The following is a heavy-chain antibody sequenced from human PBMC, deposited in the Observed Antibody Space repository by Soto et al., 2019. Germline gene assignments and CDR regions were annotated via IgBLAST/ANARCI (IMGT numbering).Heavy chain of an antibody. J-gene: IGHJ4*02. V-gene: IGHV6-1*01. Sequence: QSPTLSLPCAISGDSVSSNSAAWNWIRQSPSRGLEWLGRTYYRSKWYNDYAVSVKSRITINPDTSKNQFSLQLNSVTPEDTAVYYCARDDWVRFGELLYRQSLDYWGQGTLVTVSS. CDR3: ARDDWVRFGELLYRQSLDY. D-gene: IGHD3-10*01. CDR2: TYYRSKWYN. CDR1: GDSVSSNSAA.